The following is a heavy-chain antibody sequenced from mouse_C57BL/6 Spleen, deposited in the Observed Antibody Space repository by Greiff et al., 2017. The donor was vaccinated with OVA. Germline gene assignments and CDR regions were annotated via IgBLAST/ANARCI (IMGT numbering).Heavy chain of an antibody. Sequence: QVQLQQSGPELVKPGASVKISCKASGYAFSSSWMNWVKQRPGTGLEWIGRIYPGDGDTNYNGKFKGKATLTADKSSSTAYMQLSSLTSEDSAVYFCARGYGSSYAMDYWGQGTSVTVSS. CDR3: ARGYGSSYAMDY. CDR2: IYPGDGDT. V-gene: IGHV1-82*01. J-gene: IGHJ4*01. D-gene: IGHD1-1*01. CDR1: GYAFSSSW.